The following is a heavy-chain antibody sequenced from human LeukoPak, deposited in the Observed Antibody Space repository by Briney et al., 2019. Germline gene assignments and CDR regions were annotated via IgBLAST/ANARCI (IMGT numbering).Heavy chain of an antibody. Sequence: LSLTCTVSGGSISSGGYYWSWIRQAPGKGLEWVSYISSSGSTIYYADSVKGRFTISRDNAKNSLYLQMNSLRAEDTAVYYCARPMMPYYYYYGMDVWGQGTTVTVSS. J-gene: IGHJ6*02. D-gene: IGHD2-2*01. CDR1: GGSISSGGYY. CDR2: ISSSGSTI. CDR3: ARPMMPYYYYYGMDV. V-gene: IGHV3-11*01.